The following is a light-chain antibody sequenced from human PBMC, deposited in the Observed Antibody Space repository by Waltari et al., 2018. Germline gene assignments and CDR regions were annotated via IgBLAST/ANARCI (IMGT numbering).Light chain of an antibody. Sequence: QSVLTQPPSVSGAPGQRVTISCTGSSSNIGSPYNVHWYQQVPGRAPKLLIYADCRRPSGVPDRFSGSKSGTSASLAITGLQAEDEAEYFCQSYDSGLNGLFFGGGTKVTVL. V-gene: IGLV1-40*01. J-gene: IGLJ2*01. CDR1: SSNIGSPYN. CDR2: ADC. CDR3: QSYDSGLNGLF.